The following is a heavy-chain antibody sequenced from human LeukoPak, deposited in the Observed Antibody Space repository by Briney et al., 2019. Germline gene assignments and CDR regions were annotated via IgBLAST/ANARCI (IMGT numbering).Heavy chain of an antibody. Sequence: GGSLRLSCTASGFTFSSYSMIWVRQAPGKGLEWVSSISSSSSYIYYADSVKGRFTISRDNAKNSLYLQMNSLRAEDTDVYYCASDTAMVRAFDIWGQGTMVTVSS. CDR1: GFTFSSYS. CDR3: ASDTAMVRAFDI. V-gene: IGHV3-21*01. D-gene: IGHD5-18*01. J-gene: IGHJ3*02. CDR2: ISSSSSYI.